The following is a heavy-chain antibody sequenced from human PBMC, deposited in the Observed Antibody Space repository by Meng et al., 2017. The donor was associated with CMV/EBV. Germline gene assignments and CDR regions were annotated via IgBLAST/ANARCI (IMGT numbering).Heavy chain of an antibody. CDR3: ARNPSGSYPGDFYDY. CDR1: GFTFSSYG. Sequence: GESLKISCAASGFTFSSYGMHWVRQAPGKGLEWVSVIYSGGSTYYADSVKGRFTISRDNSKNTLYLQMNSLRAEDTAVYYCARNPSGSYPGDFYDYWGQGTLVTVSS. J-gene: IGHJ4*02. D-gene: IGHD1-26*01. V-gene: IGHV3-53*01. CDR2: IYSGGST.